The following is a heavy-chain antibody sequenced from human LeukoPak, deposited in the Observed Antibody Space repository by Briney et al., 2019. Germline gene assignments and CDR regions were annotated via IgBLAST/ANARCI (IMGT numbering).Heavy chain of an antibody. J-gene: IGHJ4*02. Sequence: PGGSLRLSCAASGFTFSSYSMNWVRQAPGKGLEWVSYISSSSSTIYYADSVKGRFTISRDNSRSTLDLQMNSLRVEDTAVYYCAKDRYSSSSTFTVNPFDHWGQGIPVTVSS. CDR1: GFTFSSYS. CDR3: AKDRYSSSSTFTVNPFDH. V-gene: IGHV3-48*04. CDR2: ISSSSSTI. D-gene: IGHD6-13*01.